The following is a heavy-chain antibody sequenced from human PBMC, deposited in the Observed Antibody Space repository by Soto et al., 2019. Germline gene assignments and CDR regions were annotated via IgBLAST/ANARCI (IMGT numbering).Heavy chain of an antibody. V-gene: IGHV3-30*18. CDR3: AKDGLRFLEWLSYFDY. J-gene: IGHJ4*02. D-gene: IGHD3-3*01. CDR2: ISYDGSNK. Sequence: QVQLVESGGGVVQPGRSLRLSCAASGFTFSSYGMHWVRQAPGKGLEWVAVISYDGSNKYYADSVKGRFTISRDNSKNTLYLQMNSLRAEDTAVYYCAKDGLRFLEWLSYFDYWGQGTLVTVSS. CDR1: GFTFSSYG.